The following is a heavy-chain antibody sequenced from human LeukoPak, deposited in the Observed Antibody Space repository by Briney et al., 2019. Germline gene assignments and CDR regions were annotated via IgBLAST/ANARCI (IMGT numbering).Heavy chain of an antibody. D-gene: IGHD6-13*01. Sequence: SETLSLTCTVSGGSISSYYWSWIRQPPGKGLEWIGYIYCSGSTNYNPSLKSRVTISVDTSKNQFSLKLSSVTAADTAVYYCARLAAADRFDYWGQGTLVTVSS. CDR3: ARLAAADRFDY. J-gene: IGHJ4*02. CDR2: IYCSGST. V-gene: IGHV4-59*08. CDR1: GGSISSYY.